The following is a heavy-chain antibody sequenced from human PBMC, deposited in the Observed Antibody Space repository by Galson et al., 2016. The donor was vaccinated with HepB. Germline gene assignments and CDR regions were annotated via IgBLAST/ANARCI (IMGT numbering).Heavy chain of an antibody. D-gene: IGHD2/OR15-2a*01. CDR1: GGTFSNFL. CDR2: SIPFFVTP. Sequence: SCKAAGGTFSNFLISWVRQAPGQGLEWMGGSIPFFVTPNYAQKFHDRVTMIADESTNTAYMELSSLTAEDTAMYYCARGVVNFDSWGQGTLVTVSS. CDR3: ARGVVNFDS. V-gene: IGHV1-69*01. J-gene: IGHJ4*02.